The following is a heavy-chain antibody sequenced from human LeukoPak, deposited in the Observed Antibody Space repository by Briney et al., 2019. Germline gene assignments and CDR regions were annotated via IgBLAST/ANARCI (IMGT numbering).Heavy chain of an antibody. CDR1: GGSISSYY. D-gene: IGHD6-19*01. CDR2: IYTSGST. CDR3: ARDQGIAVSGKTWFDP. V-gene: IGHV4-4*07. J-gene: IGHJ5*02. Sequence: RSSETLSLTCTVSGGSISSYYWSWIRQPAGKGLEWIGRIYTSGSTNYNPSLKSRVTMSVDTSKNQFSLKLSSVTAADTAVYYCARDQGIAVSGKTWFDPWGQGTLVTVSS.